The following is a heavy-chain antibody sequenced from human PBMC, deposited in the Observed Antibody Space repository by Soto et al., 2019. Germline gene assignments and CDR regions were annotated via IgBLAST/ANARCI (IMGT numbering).Heavy chain of an antibody. D-gene: IGHD5-12*01. CDR2: IWYDGSNK. CDR3: ARDHSGYYFDY. J-gene: IGHJ4*02. Sequence: GGSLRLSCAASGFTFSNYGMHWVRQAPGKGLEWVAVIWYDGSNKYYADSVKGRFTISRDDSRDTLYLQMSSLRPEDTAVYYCARDHSGYYFDYWVREPWSPSPQ. V-gene: IGHV3-33*01. CDR1: GFTFSNYG.